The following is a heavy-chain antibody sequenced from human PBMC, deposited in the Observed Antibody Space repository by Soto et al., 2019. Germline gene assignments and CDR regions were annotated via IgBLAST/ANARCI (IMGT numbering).Heavy chain of an antibody. Sequence: SETLSLTCAVYGGSFSGYYWSWIRQPPGKGLEWIGEINHSGSTNSNPSLKSRVTISVDTSKNQFSLKLSSVTAADTAVYYCARKFRATVTSFDPWGQGTLVTVSS. CDR3: ARKFRATVTSFDP. CDR1: GGSFSGYY. J-gene: IGHJ5*02. CDR2: INHSGST. V-gene: IGHV4-34*01. D-gene: IGHD4-4*01.